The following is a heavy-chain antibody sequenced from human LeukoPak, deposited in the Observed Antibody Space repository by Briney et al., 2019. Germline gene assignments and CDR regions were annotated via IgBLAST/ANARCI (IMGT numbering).Heavy chain of an antibody. J-gene: IGHJ5*02. D-gene: IGHD2-2*01. Sequence: SETLSLTCAVYGGSFSGYYWSWIRQPPGKGLEWIGEINHSGSTNYNPSPKSRVTISVDTSKNQFSLKLSSVTAADTAVYYCTRTKPGDIVVVPAAIPTGNWFDPWGQGTLVTVSS. V-gene: IGHV4-34*01. CDR2: INHSGST. CDR3: TRTKPGDIVVVPAAIPTGNWFDP. CDR1: GGSFSGYY.